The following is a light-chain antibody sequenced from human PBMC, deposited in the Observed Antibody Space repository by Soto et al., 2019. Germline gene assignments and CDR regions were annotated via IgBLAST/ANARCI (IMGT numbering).Light chain of an antibody. Sequence: EFLLTQSPGTLSLSPGERLTLSWRASQTVRNNYLAWYQQKPGQAPRLLIYDASSRDTGIPDRFSGGGSGTDFTLTISRLEPEDFAVYYCQQFSSYPLTFGGGTKVDIK. V-gene: IGKV3-20*01. CDR3: QQFSSYPLT. J-gene: IGKJ4*01. CDR2: DAS. CDR1: QTVRNNY.